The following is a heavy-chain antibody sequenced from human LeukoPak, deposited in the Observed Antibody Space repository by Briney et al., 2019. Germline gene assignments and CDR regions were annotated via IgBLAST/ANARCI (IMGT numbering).Heavy chain of an antibody. CDR3: ARGTYLTSYYMDV. CDR1: GGSISSYY. J-gene: IGHJ6*03. D-gene: IGHD2-2*01. V-gene: IGHV4-59*01. CDR2: IYYSGST. Sequence: SETLSLTCTVSGGSISSYYWSWIRQPPGKGLEWIGYIYYSGSTNYNPSLKSRVTISVDTSKNQFSLKLSSVTAADTAVYYCARGTYLTSYYMDVWGKGTTVTVSS.